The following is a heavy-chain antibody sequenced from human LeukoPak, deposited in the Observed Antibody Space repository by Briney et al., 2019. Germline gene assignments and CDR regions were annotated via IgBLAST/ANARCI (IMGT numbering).Heavy chain of an antibody. D-gene: IGHD4-17*01. CDR3: ARIESYGDYDPDY. J-gene: IGHJ4*02. CDR2: ISSSSSTI. V-gene: IGHV3-48*01. Sequence: GGSLRLSCAASGFTFSSYSMNWVRQAPGKGLEWVSYISSSSSTIYYADSVKGRFTISRDNAKNSLYPQMNSLRAEDTAVYYCARIESYGDYDPDYWGQGTLVTVSS. CDR1: GFTFSSYS.